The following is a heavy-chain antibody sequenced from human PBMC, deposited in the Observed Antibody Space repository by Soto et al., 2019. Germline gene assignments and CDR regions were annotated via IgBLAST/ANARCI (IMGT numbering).Heavy chain of an antibody. Sequence: SETLSLACTVSGASISSSPSYWAWLRQSPGRGREWIGHIFYSGTTSHSPSLRSRVSLSADRSKKQFCLKLSSVTAADAAVYFCVGWGSNTILSYWGQGTLVT. V-gene: IGHV4-39*01. CDR2: IFYSGTT. CDR3: VGWGSNTILSY. CDR1: GASISSSPSY. D-gene: IGHD3-9*01. J-gene: IGHJ4*02.